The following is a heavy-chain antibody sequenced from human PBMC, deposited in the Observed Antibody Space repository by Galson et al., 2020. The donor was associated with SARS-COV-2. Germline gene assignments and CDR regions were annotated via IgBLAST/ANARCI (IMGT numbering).Heavy chain of an antibody. V-gene: IGHV3-23*01. CDR3: ARDRGGTDDFWRGYFTYYGMDV. CDR1: GFTFNSYT. J-gene: IGHJ6*02. Sequence: GESLKISCAASGFTFNSYTMNWVRRAPGKGLEWVSAISGSATGTYYATSVKGRFTISRDNLKNTVYLQMNGLRAEDTAVYYRARDRGGTDDFWRGYFTYYGMDVWGQGTTVTVSS. D-gene: IGHD3-3*01. CDR2: ISGSATGT.